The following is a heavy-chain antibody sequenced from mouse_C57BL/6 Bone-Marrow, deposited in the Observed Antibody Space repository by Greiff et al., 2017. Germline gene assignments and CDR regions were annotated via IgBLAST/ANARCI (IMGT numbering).Heavy chain of an antibody. D-gene: IGHD2-1*01. Sequence: EVKVVESGGGLVTPGGSLKLSCAASGFTFSDYGMHWVRQAPEKGLEWVAYICSGSSTIYYADTVKGRFTISRDNAKNTLFLQLTSLRSEDTAMYYCANLLWEAYWGQGTLVTVSA. J-gene: IGHJ3*01. CDR3: ANLLWEAY. CDR1: GFTFSDYG. CDR2: ICSGSSTI. V-gene: IGHV5-17*01.